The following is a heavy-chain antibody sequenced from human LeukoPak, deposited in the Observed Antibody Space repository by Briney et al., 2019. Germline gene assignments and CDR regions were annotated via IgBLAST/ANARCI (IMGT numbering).Heavy chain of an antibody. CDR1: GYTFTGYY. D-gene: IGHD3-22*01. Sequence: ASVKVSCKASGYTFTGYYLHWVRQAPGQGLEWMGWINPSSGGTNYAQKFQGRVTMTRGTSISTAYMEVTRLRSDDTAVYYCASGFSSSYSYDSSGSYFDYWGQGTPVTVSS. CDR3: ASGFSSSYSYDSSGSYFDY. V-gene: IGHV1-2*02. CDR2: INPSSGGT. J-gene: IGHJ4*02.